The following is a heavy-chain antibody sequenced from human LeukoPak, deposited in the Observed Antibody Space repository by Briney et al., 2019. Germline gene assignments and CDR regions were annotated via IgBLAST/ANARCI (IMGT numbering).Heavy chain of an antibody. CDR2: IYYSGST. J-gene: IGHJ4*02. Sequence: PSETLSLTCTVSGGSISSSSYYWGWIRQPPGKGLEWIGSIYYSGSTYYNPSLKSRVTISVDTSKNQFSLKLSSVTAADTAVYYCARHLNGIAAAGADYWGQGTLVTVSS. CDR1: GGSISSSSYY. CDR3: ARHLNGIAAAGADY. V-gene: IGHV4-39*01. D-gene: IGHD6-13*01.